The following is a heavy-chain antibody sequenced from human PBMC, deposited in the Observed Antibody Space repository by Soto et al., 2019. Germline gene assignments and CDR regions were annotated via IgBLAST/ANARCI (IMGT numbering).Heavy chain of an antibody. Sequence: ASVKVSCKASGYTFTSYYMHWVRQAPGQGLEWMGIINPSGGSTSYAQKFQGRVTMTRDTSTSTVYMELSSLRSEDTAVYYCARGPLHYYDSSGPADYWGKGTLVTVSS. CDR1: GYTFTSYY. D-gene: IGHD3-22*01. V-gene: IGHV1-46*01. J-gene: IGHJ4*02. CDR3: ARGPLHYYDSSGPADY. CDR2: INPSGGST.